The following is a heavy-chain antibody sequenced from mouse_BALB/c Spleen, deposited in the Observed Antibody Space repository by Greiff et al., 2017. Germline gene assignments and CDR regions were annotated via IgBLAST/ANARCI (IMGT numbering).Heavy chain of an antibody. CDR2: IYPGNSDT. Sequence: VHVKQSGTVLARPGASVKMSCKASGFSFTSYWMHWVKQRPGQGLEWIGAIYPGNSDTNYNQEFKGKAKLTAVTSASTAYMELSSLTNEDAAVYYCKAYYYRYDPFAYWGQGTLVTVSA. J-gene: IGHJ3*01. CDR3: KAYYYRYDPFAY. V-gene: IGHV1-5*01. D-gene: IGHD2-14*01. CDR1: GFSFTSYW.